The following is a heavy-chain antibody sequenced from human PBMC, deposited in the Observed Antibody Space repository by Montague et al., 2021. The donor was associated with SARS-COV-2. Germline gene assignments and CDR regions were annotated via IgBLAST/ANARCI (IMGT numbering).Heavy chain of an antibody. Sequence: YAISGDSVSSNSAAWNWIWQSPSRGLEWLGRTYFRSKWYSEYAFSVKGRITVNADTSTNQFSLQVNSVTPEDTAIYYCTRSWGWKEPHYYFDHWGQGTLVIVSS. CDR2: TYFRSKWYS. CDR3: TRSWGWKEPHYYFDH. CDR1: GDSVSSNSAA. D-gene: IGHD1-14*01. V-gene: IGHV6-1*01. J-gene: IGHJ4*02.